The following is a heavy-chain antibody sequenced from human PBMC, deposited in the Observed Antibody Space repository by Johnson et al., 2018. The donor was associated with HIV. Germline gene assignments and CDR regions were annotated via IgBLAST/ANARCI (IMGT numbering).Heavy chain of an antibody. V-gene: IGHV3-33*06. CDR1: GFTFSSYG. J-gene: IGHJ3*02. CDR2: IWYDGSNK. D-gene: IGHD4-17*01. Sequence: QVQLVESGGGVVQPGRSLRLSCAASGFTFSSYGMHWVRQAPGKGLEWVAVIWYDGSNKYYADSVKGRFTISRDNSKNTLYLQMNSLRAEDTAVYYCAKDGGGYGDYAYDAFDIWGQGTMVTVSS. CDR3: AKDGGGYGDYAYDAFDI.